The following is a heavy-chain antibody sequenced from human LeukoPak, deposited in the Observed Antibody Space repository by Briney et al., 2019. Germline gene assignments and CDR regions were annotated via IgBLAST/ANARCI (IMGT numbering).Heavy chain of an antibody. V-gene: IGHV3-21*03. CDR3: ARDFAVMAY. CDR1: GFTFSDYT. D-gene: IGHD2-21*01. Sequence: GGSLTLSCAASGFTFSDYTMNWVRQAPGKGLEWVSSISSSSTSIYYADSVKGRFTISRDNAKNSLYLQMNSLRAEDTAMYYCARDFAVMAYWGQGTLVTVSS. CDR2: ISSSSTSI. J-gene: IGHJ4*02.